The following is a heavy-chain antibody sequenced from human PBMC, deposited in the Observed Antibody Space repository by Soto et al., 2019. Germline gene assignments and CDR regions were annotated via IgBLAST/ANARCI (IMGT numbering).Heavy chain of an antibody. J-gene: IGHJ4*02. CDR1: GFTFDDYA. Sequence: EVQLVESGGGLVQPGRSLRLSCAASGFTFDDYAMHWVRQAPGKGLEWVSGNSWNSGSIGYADSVKGRFTISRDNAKSCLYLQMNSLRAEDTALYYCAKGIPAALSYYFDCWGQGTLVIVSS. CDR3: AKGIPAALSYYFDC. CDR2: NSWNSGSI. D-gene: IGHD2-2*01. V-gene: IGHV3-9*01.